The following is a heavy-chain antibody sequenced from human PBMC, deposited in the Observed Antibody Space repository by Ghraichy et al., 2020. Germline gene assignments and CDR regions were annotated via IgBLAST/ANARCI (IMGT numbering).Heavy chain of an antibody. CDR3: ARGGEMATNTRKVDY. D-gene: IGHD5-24*01. Sequence: SETLSLTCAVYGGSFSGYYWSWIRQPPGKGLEWIGEINHSGSANYNPSLKSRVTISVDTSKNQFSLKLSSVTAADTAVYYCARGGEMATNTRKVDYWGQGTLVTVSS. J-gene: IGHJ4*02. V-gene: IGHV4-34*01. CDR2: INHSGSA. CDR1: GGSFSGYY.